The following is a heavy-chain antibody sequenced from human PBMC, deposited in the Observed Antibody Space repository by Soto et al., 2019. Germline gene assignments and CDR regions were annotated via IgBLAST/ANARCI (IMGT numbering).Heavy chain of an antibody. CDR2: ARNKAKSYTT. CDR3: TSYCYSGMVLVRFEF. Sequence: GGSLRLSCAASGFTFSDHYMDWVRQAPGKGLEWVGRARNKAKSYTTEYAASVKGRFTISRDDSKNMVYLQMNRLKTADTGIYYCTSYCYSGMVLVRFEFWSHGNLVTVSS. CDR1: GFTFSDHY. V-gene: IGHV3-72*01. D-gene: IGHD2-21*01. J-gene: IGHJ4*01.